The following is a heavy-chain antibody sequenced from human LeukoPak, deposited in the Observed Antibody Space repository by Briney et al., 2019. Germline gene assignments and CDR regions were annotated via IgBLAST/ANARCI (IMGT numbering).Heavy chain of an antibody. CDR1: GYTFTGYY. CDR3: ATTNTPMGTFDY. J-gene: IGHJ4*02. CDR2: INPNSGGT. Sequence: GASVKVSCKASGYTFTGYYMHWVRQAPGQGLEWMGWINPNSGGTNYAQKFQGRVTMTRDTSISTAYMELSRLRSDDTAVYYCATTNTPMGTFDYWDQGTLVTVSS. V-gene: IGHV1-2*02. D-gene: IGHD5-18*01.